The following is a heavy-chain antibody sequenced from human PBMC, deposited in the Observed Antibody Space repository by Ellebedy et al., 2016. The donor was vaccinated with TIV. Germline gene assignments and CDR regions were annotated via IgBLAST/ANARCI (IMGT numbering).Heavy chain of an antibody. Sequence: GESLKISCAASGFTFSTYGMHWVRQAPGKGLEWVAVISYVGNNKYYADSVKGRFTISRDNSENTLYLHMNSLRTEDTAVYYCAKDAREKARISWEHDSWGQGTLVTVSS. D-gene: IGHD5-24*01. CDR1: GFTFSTYG. V-gene: IGHV3-30*18. CDR3: AKDAREKARISWEHDS. CDR2: ISYVGNNK. J-gene: IGHJ4*02.